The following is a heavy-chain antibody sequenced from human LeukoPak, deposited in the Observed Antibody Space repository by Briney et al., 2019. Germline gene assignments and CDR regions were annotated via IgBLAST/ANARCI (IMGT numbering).Heavy chain of an antibody. Sequence: ASVKVSCKASGGTFSSYAISWVRQAPGQGLEWMGWISAYNGNTNYAQKLQGRVTMTTDTSTSTAYMELRSLRSDDTAVYYCARDRSYSLDYWGQGTLVTVSS. CDR1: GGTFSSYA. J-gene: IGHJ4*02. CDR3: ARDRSYSLDY. CDR2: ISAYNGNT. V-gene: IGHV1-18*01. D-gene: IGHD1-26*01.